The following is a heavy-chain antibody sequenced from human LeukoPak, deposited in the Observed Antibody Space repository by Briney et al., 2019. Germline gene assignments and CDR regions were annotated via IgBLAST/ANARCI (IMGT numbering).Heavy chain of an antibody. J-gene: IGHJ6*03. CDR2: ISSSSSYI. Sequence: GGSLRLSCAASGFTFSSYSMNWVRQAPGKGLEWVSSISSSSSYIYYADSVKGRFTISRDNAKNSLYLQMNSLRAADTAVYYCATLRFLEWLPPRDYYMDVWGKGTTVTVSS. D-gene: IGHD3-3*01. V-gene: IGHV3-21*01. CDR3: ATLRFLEWLPPRDYYMDV. CDR1: GFTFSSYS.